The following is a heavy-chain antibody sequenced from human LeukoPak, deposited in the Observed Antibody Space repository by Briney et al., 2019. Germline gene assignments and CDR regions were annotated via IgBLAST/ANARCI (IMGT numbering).Heavy chain of an antibody. CDR3: ARGPYSSGWGIY. CDR1: GFTFSSYA. D-gene: IGHD6-19*01. CDR2: ISYDGSNK. V-gene: IGHV3-30*04. J-gene: IGHJ4*02. Sequence: GRSLRLSCAASGFTFSSYAMHWVRQAPGKGLEWVVVISYDGSNKYYADSVKGRFTISRDNSKNTLHLQMNSLRAEDTAVYYCARGPYSSGWGIYWGQGTLVTVSS.